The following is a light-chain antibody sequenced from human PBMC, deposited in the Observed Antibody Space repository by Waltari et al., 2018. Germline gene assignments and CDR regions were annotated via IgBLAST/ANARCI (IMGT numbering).Light chain of an antibody. CDR3: QQRSRWPLT. J-gene: IGKJ4*01. CDR1: QSISSY. Sequence: EVVLTQSPATLCLSPRERATLSCRASQSISSYLGWYQQKVGQPPMLLIYDASNRASGVPARFSGSGSGTDFTLTIGSLEPEDFAVYYCQQRSRWPLTFGGGTKVEIK. CDR2: DAS. V-gene: IGKV3-11*01.